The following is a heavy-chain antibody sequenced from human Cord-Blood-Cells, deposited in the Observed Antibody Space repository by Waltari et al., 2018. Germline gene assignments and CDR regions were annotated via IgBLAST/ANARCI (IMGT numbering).Heavy chain of an antibody. V-gene: IGHV3-66*01. CDR1: GFPVSSNY. Sequence: EVQLVESGGGLVQPGGSLRLACAASGFPVSSNYMSRVRQAPGKGLEWVSVIYSGGSTYYADSVKGRFTISRDNSKNTLYLQMNSLRAEDTAVYYCARDRGIYYFDYWGQGTLVTVSS. J-gene: IGHJ4*02. CDR3: ARDRGIYYFDY. CDR2: IYSGGST.